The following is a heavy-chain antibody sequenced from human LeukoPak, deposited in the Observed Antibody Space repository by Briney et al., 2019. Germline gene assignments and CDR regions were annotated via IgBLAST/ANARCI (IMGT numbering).Heavy chain of an antibody. CDR3: ARIPRMADYYDSSGSDY. V-gene: IGHV3-21*01. Sequence: GGSLRLSCAASGFTFSSYAMHWVRQAPGKGLEWVSSISSSSSYIYYADSVKGRFTISRDNAKNSLYLQMNSLRAEDTAVYYCARIPRMADYYDSSGSDYWGQGTLVTVSS. CDR2: ISSSSSYI. CDR1: GFTFSSYA. J-gene: IGHJ4*02. D-gene: IGHD3-22*01.